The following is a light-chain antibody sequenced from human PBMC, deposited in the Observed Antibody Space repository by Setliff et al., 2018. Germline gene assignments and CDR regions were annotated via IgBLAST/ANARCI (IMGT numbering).Light chain of an antibody. CDR2: DVT. CDR1: SSDVGGYNY. V-gene: IGLV2-14*03. CDR3: SIHRSRGYV. J-gene: IGLJ1*01. Sequence: QSALTQPASVSGSPGQSITISCIGTSSDVGGYNYVSWYQQHPGKAPKLMIYDVTTRPSGVSNRFSGSKSGNTASLTISGLQAEDEADYYCSIHRSRGYVFGTGTKVTV.